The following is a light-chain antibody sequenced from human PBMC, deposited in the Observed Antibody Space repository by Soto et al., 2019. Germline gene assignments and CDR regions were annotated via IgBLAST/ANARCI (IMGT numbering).Light chain of an antibody. CDR2: DAS. J-gene: IGKJ5*01. CDR3: QQRSNWPPT. CDR1: RSVSSY. V-gene: IGKV3-11*01. Sequence: EIVLTQSPAPLSLYPGERATLSCRGSRSVSSYLAWYQQKPGPAPRLLIDDASSGATGIPARFSGSGSGTDFTLTISILEPEDFAVYYCQQRSNWPPTFGQGTRLEIK.